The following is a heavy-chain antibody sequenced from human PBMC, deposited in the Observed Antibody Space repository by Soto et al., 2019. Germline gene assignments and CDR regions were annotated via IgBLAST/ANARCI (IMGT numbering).Heavy chain of an antibody. Sequence: GGSLRLSCEAYGFTFSNYWMGWVRQAPGKGLEWVANVKLDGSERYYVDSVKGRFTISRDNAKNSVYPQMNSLRAEDSAIYYCARDPIRRDGYVFDSWGQGAMLTVYS. D-gene: IGHD5-12*01. CDR3: ARDPIRRDGYVFDS. CDR1: GFTFSNYW. J-gene: IGHJ5*01. CDR2: VKLDGSER. V-gene: IGHV3-7*01.